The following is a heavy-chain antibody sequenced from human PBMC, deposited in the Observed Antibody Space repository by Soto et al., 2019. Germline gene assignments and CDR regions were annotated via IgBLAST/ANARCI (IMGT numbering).Heavy chain of an antibody. D-gene: IGHD3-16*01. CDR3: AHTWGLPFDY. V-gene: IGHV2-5*02. Sequence: QITLKESGPTLVKPTQTLTLTCTYSGFSLRTTGVGVGWIRQPPGKALEWLGIFYWDDDKRYSPSLKNRLTLTNSISKSQVVLTLTYMDPVDTATYYCAHTWGLPFDYWGQGTLVLVSS. CDR1: GFSLRTTGVG. CDR2: FYWDDDK. J-gene: IGHJ4*02.